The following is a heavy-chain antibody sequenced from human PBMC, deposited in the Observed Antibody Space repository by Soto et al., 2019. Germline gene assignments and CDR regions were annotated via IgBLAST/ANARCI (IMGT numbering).Heavy chain of an antibody. Sequence: QVQLVQSGAEVKKPGASVKVSCKAPRYIFTAYFMHWVRQAPGQGLEWMGWINANNGAPHYGLSSQGRVTMTRDKTISTAYIELSSLRSDDTAVYYCASHDPGARFDPWGQGTLVIVSS. CDR3: ASHDPGARFDP. V-gene: IGHV1-2*02. J-gene: IGHJ5*02. CDR2: INANNGAP. D-gene: IGHD1-1*01. CDR1: RYIFTAYF.